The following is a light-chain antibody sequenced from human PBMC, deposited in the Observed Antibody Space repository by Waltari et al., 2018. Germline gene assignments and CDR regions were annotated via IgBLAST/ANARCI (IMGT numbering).Light chain of an antibody. CDR1: NSDIGLYNQ. CDR2: EVP. V-gene: IGLV2-14*01. J-gene: IGLJ2*01. CDR3: TSYTTTHTLEV. Sequence: QSALTQPASVSGSPGQSITLSCTGTNSDIGLYNQISWYRQHPAKAPKLLIYEVPNRPSGVSNRFSGSKSGNTASLTISGLQPEDEADYFCTSYTTTHTLEVFGGGTKLTVL.